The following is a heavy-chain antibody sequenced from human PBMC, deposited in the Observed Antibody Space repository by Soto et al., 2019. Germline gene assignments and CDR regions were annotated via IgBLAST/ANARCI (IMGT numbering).Heavy chain of an antibody. CDR3: AREGRGKKAGYNGLVSLGY. Sequence: EVQLVESGGGLVQPGGSLRLTCAASGFTFRSFDFHWVRQATGKGLEWVATIGTIGDTYYPVSVKGRFTVSRENANSSVSLQMDSLRVGDTAVYYCAREGRGKKAGYNGLVSLGYWGQGTLVTVSS. V-gene: IGHV3-13*01. CDR1: GFTFRSFD. CDR2: IGTIGDT. J-gene: IGHJ4*02. D-gene: IGHD2-2*02.